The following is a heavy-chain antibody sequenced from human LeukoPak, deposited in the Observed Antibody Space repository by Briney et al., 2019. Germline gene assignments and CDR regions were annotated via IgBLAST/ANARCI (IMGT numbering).Heavy chain of an antibody. Sequence: SVKVSCKASGGTFSSYAISWVRQAPGQGLEWMGGIIPIFGTANYAQKFQGRVTITADESTSTAYMELSSLRSEDTAVYYCASFSGAYYDFWSGYQQDNWFDPWGQGTLVTVSS. CDR2: IIPIFGTA. V-gene: IGHV1-69*13. CDR3: ASFSGAYYDFWSGYQQDNWFDP. CDR1: GGTFSSYA. D-gene: IGHD3-3*01. J-gene: IGHJ5*02.